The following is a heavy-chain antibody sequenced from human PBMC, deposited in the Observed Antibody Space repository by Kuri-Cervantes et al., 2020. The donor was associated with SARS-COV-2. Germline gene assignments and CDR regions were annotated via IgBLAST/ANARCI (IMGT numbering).Heavy chain of an antibody. V-gene: IGHV3-33*01. CDR3: AREEDGYYYYYAMDV. CDR1: GFTFSSYG. D-gene: IGHD5-24*01. J-gene: IGHJ6*02. Sequence: GGSLRLSCAASGFTFSSYGMHWVRQAPGEGLEWVAVVWYDGSNKYYADSVKGRFTISRDNSKNTLYLQMNSLRAEDTAVYYCAREEDGYYYYYAMDVWGQGTTVTVSS. CDR2: VWYDGSNK.